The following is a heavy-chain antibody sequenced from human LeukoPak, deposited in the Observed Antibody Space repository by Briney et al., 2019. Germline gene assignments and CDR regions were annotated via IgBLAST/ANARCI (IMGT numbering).Heavy chain of an antibody. D-gene: IGHD2-21*02. CDR3: VRRVVVVTANDKSDAFDV. V-gene: IGHV4-59*01. CDR2: IYYTGSS. J-gene: IGHJ3*01. Sequence: SETLSLXCTVSGGSISSYYWNWLRQPPGEGLEWIGYIYYTGSSNYNPSLKSRVTISLDTSKNQFSLKLSSVTAADTAVYYCVRRVVVVTANDKSDAFDVWGQGTVVTVSS. CDR1: GGSISSYY.